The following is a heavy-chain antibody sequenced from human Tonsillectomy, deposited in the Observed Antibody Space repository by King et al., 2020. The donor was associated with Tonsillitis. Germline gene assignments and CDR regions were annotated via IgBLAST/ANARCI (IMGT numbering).Heavy chain of an antibody. D-gene: IGHD3-10*01. CDR2: IYYSGST. Sequence: VQLQESGPGLVKPSETLSLTCTVSGGSISNYYWSWIRQPPGKGLEWIGYIYYSGSTNYNPSLKSRVTISVDTSKNQFSLKLSSVTAADTAVYYCARGAIWFGELLKGFDPWGQGTLVTVSS. J-gene: IGHJ5*02. V-gene: IGHV4-59*01. CDR3: ARGAIWFGELLKGFDP. CDR1: GGSISNYY.